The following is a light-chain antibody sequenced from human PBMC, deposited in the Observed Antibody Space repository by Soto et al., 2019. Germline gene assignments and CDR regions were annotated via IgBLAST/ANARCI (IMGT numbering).Light chain of an antibody. V-gene: IGKV3-15*01. Sequence: EIVMTQSPATLSVSPGERATLSCRASQSVSSNLAWYQQKPGQAPRLLIYDASTRATGIPARFSGSGSGTEFTLTISSLQSEDFAVYYCHQYNNWPPMYTFGQGTKLEIK. CDR2: DAS. CDR3: HQYNNWPPMYT. CDR1: QSVSSN. J-gene: IGKJ2*01.